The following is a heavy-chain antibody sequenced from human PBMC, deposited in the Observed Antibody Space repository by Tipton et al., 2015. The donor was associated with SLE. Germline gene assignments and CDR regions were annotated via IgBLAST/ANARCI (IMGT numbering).Heavy chain of an antibody. Sequence: TLSLTCTVSGGSISSSSYYWGWIRQPPGKGLEWIGSIYYSGSTNYNPSLKSRVTISVDTSKNQFSLKVNSVTAADTAVYYCASTNWAFDYWGQGTPVTVSS. V-gene: IGHV4-39*07. D-gene: IGHD7-27*01. CDR1: GGSISSSSYY. CDR2: IYYSGST. CDR3: ASTNWAFDY. J-gene: IGHJ4*02.